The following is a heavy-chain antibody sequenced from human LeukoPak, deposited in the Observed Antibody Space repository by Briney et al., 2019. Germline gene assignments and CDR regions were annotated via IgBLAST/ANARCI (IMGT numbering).Heavy chain of an antibody. CDR2: ISAYNGNT. Sequence: ASVKVSCKASGYTFTSYGISWVRQAPGQGLEWMGWISAYNGNTNYAQKLQGRVTMTTDTSTSTAYMELRSPRSDDTAVYYCARWGYCSGGSCYYYYYYMDVWGKGTTVTVSS. V-gene: IGHV1-18*01. D-gene: IGHD2-15*01. CDR1: GYTFTSYG. J-gene: IGHJ6*03. CDR3: ARWGYCSGGSCYYYYYYMDV.